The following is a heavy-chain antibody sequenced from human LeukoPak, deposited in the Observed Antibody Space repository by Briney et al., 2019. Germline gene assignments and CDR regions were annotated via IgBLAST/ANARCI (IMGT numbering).Heavy chain of an antibody. V-gene: IGHV3-43*01. J-gene: IGHJ4*02. CDR3: VKDLSYESSGSVFDY. CDR2: ISWDGTT. Sequence: TGGSLRLSCAASGSTFEDYTMHWVRQAPGKTLEWVSLISWDGTTYYTDSLKGRFTISRDNTKNSLYLQMDTLRSEDTAYYYCVKDLSYESSGSVFDYWGQGTLVTVSS. D-gene: IGHD3-22*01. CDR1: GSTFEDYT.